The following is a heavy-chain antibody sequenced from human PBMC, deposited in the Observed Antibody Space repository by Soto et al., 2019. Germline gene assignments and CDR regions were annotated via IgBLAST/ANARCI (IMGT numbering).Heavy chain of an antibody. CDR2: IWYDGSDK. V-gene: IGHV3-33*06. CDR3: ANVIATTGTGSLDY. CDR1: GFTFSHYG. Sequence: QVQLVESGGGVVQPGRSLRLSCAASGFTFSHYGMHWVRQGPGKGLEWLARIWYDGSDKYYADSVKGRFTISRDDSRNTVYLQMNSLRAEDTAIYYCANVIATTGTGSLDYWGQGTLVTVSS. D-gene: IGHD6-13*01. J-gene: IGHJ4*02.